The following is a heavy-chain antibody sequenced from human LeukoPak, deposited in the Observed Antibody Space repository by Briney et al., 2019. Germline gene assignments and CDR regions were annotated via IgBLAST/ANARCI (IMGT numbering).Heavy chain of an antibody. Sequence: GGSLRLSCAASGFTFSSYWMSWVRQAPGKGLEWVANIKQDGSEKYYVDSVKGRFTISRDNAKNSLYLQMNSLRAEDTAVYYCARVGVVVITTLDYWGQGTLVTVSS. V-gene: IGHV3-7*02. CDR1: GFTFSSYW. CDR3: ARVGVVVITTLDY. J-gene: IGHJ4*02. CDR2: IKQDGSEK. D-gene: IGHD3-22*01.